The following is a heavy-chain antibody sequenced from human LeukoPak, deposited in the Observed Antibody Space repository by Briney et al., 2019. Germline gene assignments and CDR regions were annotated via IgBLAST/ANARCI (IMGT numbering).Heavy chain of an antibody. D-gene: IGHD4-17*01. J-gene: IGHJ3*02. CDR2: VLYNGIT. V-gene: IGHV4-59*11. Sequence: SETLSLTCTVSGGSISSHYWSWIRQPPGKGLEWIGYVLYNGITNYNPSLRGRITISVDTSQNQFSLSLRSVTAADTAVYYCARDLTTVTKGFDIWGQGTMVTVSS. CDR3: ARDLTTVTKGFDI. CDR1: GGSISSHY.